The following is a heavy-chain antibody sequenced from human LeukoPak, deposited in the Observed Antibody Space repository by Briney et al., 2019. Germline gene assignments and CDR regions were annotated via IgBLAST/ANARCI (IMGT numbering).Heavy chain of an antibody. CDR2: ITSGSSYI. D-gene: IGHD3-10*01. CDR1: GFTFRSYT. CDR3: ARGWLYYFDY. Sequence: TGGSLRLSCAASGFTFRSYTMNWVRQAPGKGLEWVSFITSGSSYIYDADSVRGRFTISRDDAKNSLYLQMNSLRAEDTAVYYCARGWLYYFDYWGQGSLVTVSS. J-gene: IGHJ4*02. V-gene: IGHV3-21*01.